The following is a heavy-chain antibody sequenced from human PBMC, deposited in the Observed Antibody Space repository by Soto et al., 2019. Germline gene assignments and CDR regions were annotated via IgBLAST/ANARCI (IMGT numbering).Heavy chain of an antibody. CDR2: IYDSGST. D-gene: IGHD3-22*01. Sequence: SETLSLTCTVSGGSISSYYWSWIRQPPGKGLEWIGYIYDSGSTDYNPSPKSRVTISVDTSKNQFSLKLSSVTAADTAVYYCARVAYYYDRSGHLYYFDYWGQGTLVTVSS. J-gene: IGHJ4*02. CDR1: GGSISSYY. V-gene: IGHV4-59*01. CDR3: ARVAYYYDRSGHLYYFDY.